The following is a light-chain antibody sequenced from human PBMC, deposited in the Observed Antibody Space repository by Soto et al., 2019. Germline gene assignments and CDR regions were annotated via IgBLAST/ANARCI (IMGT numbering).Light chain of an antibody. CDR1: QSVSSY. Sequence: ESVLTQSPATLSLSPGERATLYCRASQSVSSYLAWYQQKPGQAPRLLIYDASNRATGIPARFSGSGSGTDFTLTISSLEPEDFAVYYCQQRSNWPLLTFGGGTKVDIK. V-gene: IGKV3-11*01. J-gene: IGKJ4*01. CDR3: QQRSNWPLLT. CDR2: DAS.